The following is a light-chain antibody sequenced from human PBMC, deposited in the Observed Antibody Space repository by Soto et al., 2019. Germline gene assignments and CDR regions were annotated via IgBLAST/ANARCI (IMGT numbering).Light chain of an antibody. V-gene: IGLV3-9*01. CDR3: QVWDSSTEV. CDR2: KNN. J-gene: IGLJ1*01. Sequence: SYELTQPLSVSVALGQTASITCGGTNIETKNVHWYQQKPGQAPVLVIYKNNNRPSGIPERFSGSNSGNPATLTISRAQAGDEADYYCQVWDSSTEVFGPGTKLTVL. CDR1: NIETKN.